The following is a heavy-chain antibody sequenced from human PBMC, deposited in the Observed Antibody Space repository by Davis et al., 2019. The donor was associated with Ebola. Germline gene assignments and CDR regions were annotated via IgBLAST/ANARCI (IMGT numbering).Heavy chain of an antibody. Sequence: ASVKVSCKASGYTFTGYYMHWVRQAPGRGLEWMGWINANSGGTNYAQKFQGRVTMTRDTSTSTVYMELSSLRSEDTAVYYCARVGGEMDYYDSSGYYYLYWGQGTLVTVSS. CDR3: ARVGGEMDYYDSSGYYYLY. J-gene: IGHJ4*02. CDR1: GYTFTGYY. D-gene: IGHD3-22*01. CDR2: INANSGGT. V-gene: IGHV1-2*02.